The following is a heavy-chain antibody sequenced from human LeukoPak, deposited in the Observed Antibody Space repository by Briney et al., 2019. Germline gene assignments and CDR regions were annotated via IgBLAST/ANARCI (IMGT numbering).Heavy chain of an antibody. CDR1: GFTFSSYA. CDR3: ARDDLDDYGDYNPDY. Sequence: GRSLRLSCAASGFTFSSYALHWVRQAPGKGLEWVAVISYDGSNKYYADSVKDRFTISRDNSKNTLYLQMNSLRAEDTAVYYCARDDLDDYGDYNPDYWGQGTLVTVSS. V-gene: IGHV3-30-3*01. D-gene: IGHD4-17*01. CDR2: ISYDGSNK. J-gene: IGHJ4*02.